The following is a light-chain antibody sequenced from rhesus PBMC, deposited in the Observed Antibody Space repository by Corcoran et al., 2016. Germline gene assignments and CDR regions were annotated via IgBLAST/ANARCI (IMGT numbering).Light chain of an antibody. V-gene: IGKV3-42*03. Sequence: EIVMTQSPATLSLSPGERATLSCRASQSVSSSLAWYQQKPGQAPRRLIYGASSRATGIPDRLSGSGSGTEFTLTISSLEPEDFAVYYCQQYSNWPHSFGQGTRVEIK. CDR3: QQYSNWPHS. J-gene: IGKJ2*01. CDR2: GAS. CDR1: QSVSSS.